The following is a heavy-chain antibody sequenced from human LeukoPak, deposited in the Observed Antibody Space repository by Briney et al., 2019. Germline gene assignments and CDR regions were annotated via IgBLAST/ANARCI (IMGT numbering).Heavy chain of an antibody. CDR2: MNPNSGNT. CDR1: GYTFTSYD. V-gene: IGHV1-8*01. Sequence: ASVKVSCKASGYTFTSYDINWVRQATGQGLEWMGWMNPNSGNTGYAQKFQGRVTMTRNTSISTAYMELSSLKSEDTAVYYCARVRHRYCSSTSCYHWFDPWGQGTLVTVPS. D-gene: IGHD2-2*01. CDR3: ARVRHRYCSSTSCYHWFDP. J-gene: IGHJ5*02.